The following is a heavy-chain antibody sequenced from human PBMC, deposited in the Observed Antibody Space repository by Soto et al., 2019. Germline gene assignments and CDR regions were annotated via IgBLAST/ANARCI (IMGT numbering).Heavy chain of an antibody. CDR2: IIPILGIA. D-gene: IGHD6-19*01. CDR3: AGGAPSPVNAFDI. J-gene: IGHJ3*02. Sequence: ASVKVSCKASGGTFSSYTISWVRQAPGQGLEWMGRIIPILGIANYAQKFQGRVTITADKSTSTAYMELSSLRSEDTAVYYCAGGAPSPVNAFDIWGQGTMVSVSS. CDR1: GGTFSSYT. V-gene: IGHV1-69*02.